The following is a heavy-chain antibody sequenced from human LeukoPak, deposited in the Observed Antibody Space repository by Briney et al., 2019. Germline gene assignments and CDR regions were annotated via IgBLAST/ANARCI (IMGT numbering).Heavy chain of an antibody. CDR1: GFTFSSYS. V-gene: IGHV3-30*02. J-gene: IGHJ4*02. CDR2: IRYDGSNK. Sequence: PGGSLRLSCAASGFTFSSYSMNWVRQAPGKGLEWVAFIRYDGSNKYYADSVKGRFTISRDNSKDTLYLQMNSLRAEDTAVYYCAKDNLTMVRIFDYWGQGTLVTVSS. D-gene: IGHD3-10*01. CDR3: AKDNLTMVRIFDY.